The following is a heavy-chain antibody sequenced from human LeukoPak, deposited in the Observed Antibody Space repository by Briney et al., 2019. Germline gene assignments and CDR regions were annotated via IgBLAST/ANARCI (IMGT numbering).Heavy chain of an antibody. Sequence: GGSLRLSCAASGFTFSSYSMNWVRQAPGKGLEWVSSISSSSSYIYYADSVKGRFTISRDNAKNSLYLQMNSLRAEDTALYYCAKDITNYDILTGYDDAFDIWGQGTMVTVSS. CDR2: ISSSSSYI. CDR3: AKDITNYDILTGYDDAFDI. J-gene: IGHJ3*02. D-gene: IGHD3-9*01. V-gene: IGHV3-21*04. CDR1: GFTFSSYS.